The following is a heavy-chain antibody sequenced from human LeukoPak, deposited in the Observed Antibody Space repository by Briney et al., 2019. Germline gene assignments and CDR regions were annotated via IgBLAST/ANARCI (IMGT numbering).Heavy chain of an antibody. CDR1: GYSFTNYW. V-gene: IGHV5-51*01. Sequence: PGESLKISCKGSGYSFTNYWIGWVRQMPGKGLEWMGIIHPSDSETTYSPSFQGQVTMSVDKSISTAYLQWNSLKASDTAMYYCARHVFHMVRTYHFDYWGQGTLVTVSS. CDR3: ARHVFHMVRTYHFDY. J-gene: IGHJ4*02. D-gene: IGHD4/OR15-4a*01. CDR2: IHPSDSET.